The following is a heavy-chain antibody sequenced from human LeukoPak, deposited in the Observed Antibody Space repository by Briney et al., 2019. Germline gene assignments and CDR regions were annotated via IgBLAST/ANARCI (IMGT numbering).Heavy chain of an antibody. D-gene: IGHD6-13*01. CDR3: ARDHSSPGYYYMDV. CDR1: GGSISSYY. J-gene: IGHJ6*03. CDR2: IYYSGST. V-gene: IGHV4-59*01. Sequence: PLETLSLTCTVSGGSISSYYWSWIRQPPGKGLEWIGYIYYSGSTNYNPSLKSRVTISVDTSKNQFSLKLSSVTAADTAVYYCARDHSSPGYYYMDVWGKGTTVTVSS.